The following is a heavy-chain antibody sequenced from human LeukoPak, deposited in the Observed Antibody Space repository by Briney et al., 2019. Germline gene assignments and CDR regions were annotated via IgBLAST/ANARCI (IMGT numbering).Heavy chain of an antibody. J-gene: IGHJ4*02. Sequence: SETLSLTCTVSGGSIRGYYWSWIRQSPGKRLEWIGYIYYLGGTNYNPSLKSRVTTSVDTSKNQFSLKLSSVTAADTAVYYCARGIKDVAIYSFDYWGQGTLVTVSS. D-gene: IGHD3-3*02. CDR1: GGSIRGYY. V-gene: IGHV4-59*01. CDR3: ARGIKDVAIYSFDY. CDR2: IYYLGGT.